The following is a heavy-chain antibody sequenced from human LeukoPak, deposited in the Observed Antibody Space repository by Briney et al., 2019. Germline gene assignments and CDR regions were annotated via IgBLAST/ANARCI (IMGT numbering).Heavy chain of an antibody. CDR1: GFTFSSYW. D-gene: IGHD3-3*01. CDR2: INSDGSST. CDR3: ANSDHDFWSGYSGDY. Sequence: PGGSPRLSCAASGFTFSSYWMHWVRQAPGKGLVWVSRINSDGSSTSYADSVKGRFTISRDNAKNTLYLQMNSLRAEDTAVYYCANSDHDFWSGYSGDYWGQGTLVTVSS. V-gene: IGHV3-74*01. J-gene: IGHJ4*02.